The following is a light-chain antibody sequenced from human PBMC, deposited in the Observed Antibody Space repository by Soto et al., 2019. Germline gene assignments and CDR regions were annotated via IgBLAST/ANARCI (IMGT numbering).Light chain of an antibody. CDR3: QHYNSYSEA. CDR2: KAS. CDR1: HSISSW. J-gene: IGKJ1*01. Sequence: DIQMTQSPSTLSASVGDRFTITCRASHSISSWLAWYQQKPGKAPKLLIYKASTLKSGVPSRFSGSGAGTAFTLTISSLQPDDFATYYCQHYNSYSEAFGQGTKVDIK. V-gene: IGKV1-5*03.